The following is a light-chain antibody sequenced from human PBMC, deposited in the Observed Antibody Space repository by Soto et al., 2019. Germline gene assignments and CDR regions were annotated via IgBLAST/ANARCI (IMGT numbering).Light chain of an antibody. CDR1: QSVSSY. J-gene: IGKJ5*01. CDR3: QQRSNRPPTIT. V-gene: IGKV3-11*01. Sequence: EIVLTQSPATLSLSPGERATLSCRASQSVSSYLTWYQQKPGQPPRLLIYDASNRATGIPARFNGSGSGTDFTLTISSLEPEDFAVYYCQQRSNRPPTITFGQGTRLEIK. CDR2: DAS.